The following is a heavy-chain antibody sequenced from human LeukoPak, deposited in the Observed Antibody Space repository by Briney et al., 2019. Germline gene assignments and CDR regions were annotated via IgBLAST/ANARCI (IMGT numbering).Heavy chain of an antibody. D-gene: IGHD2-2*01. J-gene: IGHJ4*02. CDR3: AKGAICSSTGCKNHFDY. CDR1: GFTFNSCA. V-gene: IGHV3-23*01. Sequence: GGSLRLSCAASGFTFNSCAMSWVRQAPGKGPEWVSGISGSSMTTYYADSVKGRFTISRDNSKNTLYLQMSSLRAEDTAVYYCAKGAICSSTGCKNHFDYWGQGTLVTVSS. CDR2: ISGSSMTT.